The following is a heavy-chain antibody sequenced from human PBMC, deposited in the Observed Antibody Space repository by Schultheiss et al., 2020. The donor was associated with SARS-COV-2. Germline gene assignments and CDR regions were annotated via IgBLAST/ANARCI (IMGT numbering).Heavy chain of an antibody. CDR1: GYTFTSYD. D-gene: IGHD6-19*01. CDR3: ARDLGRVAANWFDP. Sequence: ASVKVSCKASGYTFTSYDINWVRQATGQGLEWMGWMNPNSGNTGYAQKFQGRVTMTRNTSISTAYMELRSLRSDDTAVYYCARDLGRVAANWFDPWGQGTLVTVSS. J-gene: IGHJ5*02. CDR2: MNPNSGNT. V-gene: IGHV1-8*01.